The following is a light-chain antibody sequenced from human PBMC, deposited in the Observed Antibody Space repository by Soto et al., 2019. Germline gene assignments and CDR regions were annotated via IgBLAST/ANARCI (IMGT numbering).Light chain of an antibody. CDR1: SSDVGGYNY. Sequence: SVLTQPRSVSGSPGQSVTISCTGTSSDVGGYNYVSWYQQHPGKAPKLMIYDVNKRPSGVPDRFSGSKSGNTASLTISGLQAEDEADYYCCSYAGSYTLVFGTG. J-gene: IGLJ1*01. CDR3: CSYAGSYTLV. V-gene: IGLV2-11*01. CDR2: DVN.